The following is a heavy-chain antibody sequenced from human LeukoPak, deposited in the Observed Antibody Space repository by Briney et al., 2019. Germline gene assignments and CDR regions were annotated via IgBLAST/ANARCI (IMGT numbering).Heavy chain of an antibody. V-gene: IGHV3-30-3*01. D-gene: IGHD3-16*01. CDR3: ARDYDYVWGNYGY. CDR1: GFTFSSYA. J-gene: IGHJ4*02. Sequence: GRSLRLSCAASGFTFSSYAMHWVRQAPGKGLQWVAVISSDGSNKFYADSVKGRFTISRDNSKNTLYLQMNSLRAEDTAVYYCARDYDYVWGNYGYWGQGTLVTVSS. CDR2: ISSDGSNK.